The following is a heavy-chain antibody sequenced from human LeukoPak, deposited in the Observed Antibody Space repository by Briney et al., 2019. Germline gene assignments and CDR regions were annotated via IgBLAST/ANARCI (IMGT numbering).Heavy chain of an antibody. D-gene: IGHD4-17*01. Sequence: GGSLRLSCAASGFTFSSYAMSWVRQAPGKGLEWVSAISGSGGSTYYAASVKGRFTISRDNSKNTLYLQMNSLRAEDTALYHCARAGDYGDYDYYYYMDVWGKGTTVTVSS. CDR2: ISGSGGST. J-gene: IGHJ6*03. CDR1: GFTFSSYA. CDR3: ARAGDYGDYDYYYYMDV. V-gene: IGHV3-23*01.